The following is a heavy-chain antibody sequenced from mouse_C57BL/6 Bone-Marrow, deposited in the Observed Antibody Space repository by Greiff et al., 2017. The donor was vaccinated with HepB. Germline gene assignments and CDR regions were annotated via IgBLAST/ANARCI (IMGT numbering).Heavy chain of an antibody. CDR2: IYPGDGDT. Sequence: VQLQQSGPELVKPGASVKISCKASGYAFSSSWMNWVKQRPGKGLEWIGRIYPGDGDTNYNGKFKGKATLTADKSSSTAYMQLSSLTSEDSAVYFCANCGGGYVDVWGTGTTVTVSS. J-gene: IGHJ1*03. V-gene: IGHV1-82*01. CDR3: ANCGGGYVDV. CDR1: GYAFSSSW.